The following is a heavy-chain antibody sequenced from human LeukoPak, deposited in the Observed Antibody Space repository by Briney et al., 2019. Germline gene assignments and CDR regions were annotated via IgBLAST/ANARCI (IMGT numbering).Heavy chain of an antibody. CDR3: ARCSRSSTDCYSAFDI. V-gene: IGHV3-20*04. D-gene: IGHD2-2*02. CDR2: ITNWNGGST. CDR1: GFSFDDYG. Sequence: GGSLRLSCEASGFSFDDYGMSWVRHSTGKGLEWVSAITNWNGGSTGYADSVRGRFTISRDNAKNSLYLQMNSLRAEDTALYYCARCSRSSTDCYSAFDIWGQGTMVTVSS. J-gene: IGHJ3*02.